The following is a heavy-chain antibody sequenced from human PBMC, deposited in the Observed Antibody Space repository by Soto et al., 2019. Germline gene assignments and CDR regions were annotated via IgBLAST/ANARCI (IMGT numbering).Heavy chain of an antibody. CDR1: GFTFGGYA. D-gene: IGHD6-13*01. J-gene: IGHJ4*02. CDR3: AKDRSIWYDRPVDY. CDR2: ISHSGSAT. V-gene: IGHV3-23*01. Sequence: EVQLLESGGGLAQPGGSLRLSCAASGFTFGGYAMSWVRQAPGRGLEWVSGISHSGSATYYADSVKGRFTISRDNSRNTLYLQMNSLGAEDTAVYYCAKDRSIWYDRPVDYWGQGTLVTVSS.